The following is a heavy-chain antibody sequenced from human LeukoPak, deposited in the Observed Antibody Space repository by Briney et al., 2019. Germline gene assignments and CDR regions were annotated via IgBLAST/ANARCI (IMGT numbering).Heavy chain of an antibody. CDR2: ISWNSGSI. D-gene: IGHD3-10*01. CDR3: ARDIGYYGSGSYFY. V-gene: IGHV3-9*01. J-gene: IGHJ4*02. CDR1: GFTFDDYA. Sequence: GGSLRLSCAASGFTFDDYAMHWVRQAPGKGLEWVSGISWNSGSIGYADSVKGRFTISRDNAKNSLYLQMNSLRAEDTAVYYCARDIGYYGSGSYFYWGQGTLVTVPS.